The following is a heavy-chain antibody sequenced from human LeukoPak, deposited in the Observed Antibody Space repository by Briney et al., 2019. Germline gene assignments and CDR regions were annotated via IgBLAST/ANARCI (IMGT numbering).Heavy chain of an antibody. Sequence: SETLSLTCTASGGSISSSSYYWGWIRQPPGKGLEWIGSIYYSGSTYYNPSLKSRVTISVDTSKNQFSLKLSSVTAADTAVYYCATNYCSGGSCYSEGAFDIWGRGTMVTVSS. CDR2: IYYSGST. CDR1: GGSISSSSYY. CDR3: ATNYCSGGSCYSEGAFDI. J-gene: IGHJ3*02. V-gene: IGHV4-39*01. D-gene: IGHD2-15*01.